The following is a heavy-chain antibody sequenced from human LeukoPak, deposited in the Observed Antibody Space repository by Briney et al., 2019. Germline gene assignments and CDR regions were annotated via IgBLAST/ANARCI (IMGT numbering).Heavy chain of an antibody. CDR1: GFTFSSYG. CDR2: ISYDGSNK. D-gene: IGHD2-21*02. Sequence: PGGSLRLSCAASGFTFSSYGMHWVRQAPGKGLEWVAVISYDGSNKYYADSVKGRFTISRDNSKNTLYLQMNSLRAEDTAVYYCAKPPLCGGDCYNGAYFDYWGQGTPVTVSS. J-gene: IGHJ4*02. V-gene: IGHV3-30*18. CDR3: AKPPLCGGDCYNGAYFDY.